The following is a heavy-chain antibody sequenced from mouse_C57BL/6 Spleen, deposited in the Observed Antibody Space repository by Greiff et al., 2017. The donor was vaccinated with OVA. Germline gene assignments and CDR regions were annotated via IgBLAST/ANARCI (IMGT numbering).Heavy chain of an antibody. J-gene: IGHJ2*01. D-gene: IGHD1-1*01. CDR3: VREGYYYGSSYVDY. CDR2: IRSKSSNYAT. V-gene: IGHV10-3*01. Sequence: EVQGVESGGGLVQPKGSLKLSCAASGFTFNTYAMHWVRQAPGKGLEWVARIRSKSSNYATYYADSVKDRFTISRDDSQSMLYLQMNNLKTEDTAMYYCVREGYYYGSSYVDYWGQGTTLTVSS. CDR1: GFTFNTYA.